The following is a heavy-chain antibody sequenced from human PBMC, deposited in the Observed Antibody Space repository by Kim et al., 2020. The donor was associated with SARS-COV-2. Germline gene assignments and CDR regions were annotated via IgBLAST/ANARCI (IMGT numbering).Heavy chain of an antibody. CDR1: GGSISSYY. CDR3: ARLRQATPWDYYYYGMDV. J-gene: IGHJ6*02. Sequence: SETLSLTCTVSGGSISSYYWSWIRQPPGKGLEWIGYIYYSGSTNYNPSLKSRVTISVDTSKNQFSLKLSSVTAADTAGYYCARLRQATPWDYYYYGMDVWGQGTTVTVSS. D-gene: IGHD2-15*01. V-gene: IGHV4-59*08. CDR2: IYYSGST.